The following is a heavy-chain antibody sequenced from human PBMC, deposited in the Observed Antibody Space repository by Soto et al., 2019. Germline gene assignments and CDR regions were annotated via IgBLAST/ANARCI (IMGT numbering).Heavy chain of an antibody. CDR3: ARDQWGLTF. D-gene: IGHD1-26*01. CDR1: GFTFSAYG. V-gene: IGHV3-30-3*01. CDR2: ISYDGSK. J-gene: IGHJ4*02. Sequence: SGGSLRLSCAASGFTFSAYGLHWVHQAPGKGLEWVAIISYDGSKNYADSEKGRFTISRDNSKRTLYLQLNSLRPEDTAVYYCARDQWGLTFWGQGTQVTVSS.